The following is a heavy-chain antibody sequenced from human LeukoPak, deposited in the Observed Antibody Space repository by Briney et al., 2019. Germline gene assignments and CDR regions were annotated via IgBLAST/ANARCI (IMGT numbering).Heavy chain of an antibody. V-gene: IGHV4-59*12. D-gene: IGHD2-2*01. CDR3: ARDSYQLGRRGTTGGYYFDY. Sequence: SETLSLTCTVSGDSINGYHWSWIRQPPGKGLEWIGYIYHSGSTYYNPSLKSRVTTSVDRSKNQFSLKLSSVTAADTAVYYCARDSYQLGRRGTTGGYYFDYWGQGTLVTVSS. CDR2: IYHSGST. CDR1: GDSINGYH. J-gene: IGHJ4*02.